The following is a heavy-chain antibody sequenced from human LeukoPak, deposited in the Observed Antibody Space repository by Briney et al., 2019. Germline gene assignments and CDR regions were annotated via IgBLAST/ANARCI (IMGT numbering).Heavy chain of an antibody. V-gene: IGHV4-39*01. CDR1: GGSISTNIYY. CDR2: IYFTGTT. J-gene: IGHJ6*02. D-gene: IGHD6-6*01. Sequence: SETLSLTCTVSGGSISTNIYYWAWIRQPPGKGLEWIGNIYFTGTTSYNASLKSRVTISVDTPKSQFSLKLTSVSAADTAVYYCARQFGSSHVYYYYYGLDVWGQGATVTVSS. CDR3: ARQFGSSHVYYYYYGLDV.